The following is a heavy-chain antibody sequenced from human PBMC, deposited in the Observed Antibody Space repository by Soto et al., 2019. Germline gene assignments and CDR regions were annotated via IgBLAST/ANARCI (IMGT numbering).Heavy chain of an antibody. CDR2: MNPGSGKT. CDR3: ARVEFGRFGAY. D-gene: IGHD3-10*01. V-gene: IGHV1-8*02. CDR1: GYTFINFD. J-gene: IGHJ4*02. Sequence: ASVKVSCKASGYTFINFDISWVRQAAGQGLEWLGWMNPGSGKTGYASKFQGRVAMTRDASTGTSHLDLTSVTAADTALYYCARVEFGRFGAYWGQGTPVTVSS.